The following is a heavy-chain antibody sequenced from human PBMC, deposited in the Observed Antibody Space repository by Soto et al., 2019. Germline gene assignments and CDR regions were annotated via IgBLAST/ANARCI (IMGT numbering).Heavy chain of an antibody. J-gene: IGHJ4*02. CDR1: GFIFSDFY. CDR3: LRPYFFDF. CDR2: ISSDGSTI. V-gene: IGHV3-11*01. Sequence: QVQLVESGGGLVEPGGSLRLSCTASGFIFSDFYMTWIRQAPGKGLEWVSYISSDGSTIFYADSVKGRFIISRDNAKNSLFLEMNSLRAEDTAVYYCLRPYFFDFWGQGDLVAVSS.